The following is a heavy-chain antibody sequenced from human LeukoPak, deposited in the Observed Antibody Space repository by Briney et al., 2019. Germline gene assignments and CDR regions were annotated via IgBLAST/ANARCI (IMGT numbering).Heavy chain of an antibody. CDR3: ASAPEDFWSGYSYFGGMDV. CDR2: IYYSGST. J-gene: IGHJ6*02. D-gene: IGHD3-3*01. Sequence: SETLSLTCTVSGGSISSSSHYWGWIRQPPGKGLEWIGSIYYSGSTYYNPSLKSRVTISVDTSKNQFSLKLSSVTAADTAVYYCASAPEDFWSGYSYFGGMDVWGQGTTVTVSS. CDR1: GGSISSSSHY. V-gene: IGHV4-39*01.